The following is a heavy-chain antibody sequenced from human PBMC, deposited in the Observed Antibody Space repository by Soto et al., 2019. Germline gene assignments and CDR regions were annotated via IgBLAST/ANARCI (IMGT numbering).Heavy chain of an antibody. V-gene: IGHV4-34*01. CDR1: GGSFSGYY. CDR3: TRAPFGGYIDY. D-gene: IGHD3-10*01. CDR2: INHSGST. Sequence: SETLSLTCAVYGGSFSGYYWTWIRQPPGTGLEWIGEINHSGSTNYNPSLKSRVTISVDTSKNQFSLKLTSVTAADTAVYYCTRAPFGGYIDYWGQGTLVTVSS. J-gene: IGHJ4*02.